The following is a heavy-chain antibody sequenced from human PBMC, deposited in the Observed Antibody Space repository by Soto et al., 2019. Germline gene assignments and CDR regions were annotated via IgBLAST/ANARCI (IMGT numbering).Heavy chain of an antibody. J-gene: IGHJ4*02. D-gene: IGHD5-12*01. V-gene: IGHV3-23*01. CDR2: ISGSGGST. CDR3: AKGRVATINYFDY. CDR1: SYA. Sequence: SYAMSWVRQAPGKGLEWVSAISGSGGSTYYADSVKGRFTISRDNSKNTLYLQMNSLRAEDTAVYYCAKGRVATINYFDYWGQGTLVTVSS.